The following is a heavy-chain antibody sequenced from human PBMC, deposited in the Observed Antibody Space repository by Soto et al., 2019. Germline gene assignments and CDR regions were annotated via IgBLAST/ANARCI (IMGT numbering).Heavy chain of an antibody. D-gene: IGHD3-3*01. J-gene: IGHJ5*02. CDR1: GGSISSSSYY. Sequence: SETLSLTCTVSGGSISSSSYYWGWIRQPPGKGLEWIGSIYYSGSTYYNPSLKSRVTISVDTSKNQFSLKLSSVTAADTAVYYCARQEGRFLEWLKNWFDPWGQGTLVTVSS. V-gene: IGHV4-39*01. CDR2: IYYSGST. CDR3: ARQEGRFLEWLKNWFDP.